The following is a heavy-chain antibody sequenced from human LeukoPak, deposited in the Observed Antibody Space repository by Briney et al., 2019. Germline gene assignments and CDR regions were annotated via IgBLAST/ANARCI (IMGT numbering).Heavy chain of an antibody. V-gene: IGHV4-34*01. D-gene: IGHD2-2*01. J-gene: IGHJ5*02. CDR1: GGSFSGYY. Sequence: SETLSLTCAVYGGSFSGYYWSWIRQPPGKGLEWIGEINHSGSTNYNPSLKSRVTISVDTSKNQFSLKLSSVTAADTAVYYCARNRRYCSSTSYYLGDRRGLFDPWGQGTLVTVSS. CDR3: ARNRRYCSSTSYYLGDRRGLFDP. CDR2: INHSGST.